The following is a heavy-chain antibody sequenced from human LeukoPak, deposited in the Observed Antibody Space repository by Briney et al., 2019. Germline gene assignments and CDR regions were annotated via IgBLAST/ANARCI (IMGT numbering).Heavy chain of an antibody. J-gene: IGHJ4*02. CDR3: ASDLPYCSGGSCRTTSDY. Sequence: PSQTLSLTCTVSGGSISSSTYYWSWIRQPAGKGLEWIGRIYTSGSTNYNPSLKSRVTMSVDTSKNQFSLKLSSVTAADTAVYYCASDLPYCSGGSCRTTSDYWGQGTLVTVSS. V-gene: IGHV4-61*02. D-gene: IGHD2-15*01. CDR1: GGSISSSTYY. CDR2: IYTSGST.